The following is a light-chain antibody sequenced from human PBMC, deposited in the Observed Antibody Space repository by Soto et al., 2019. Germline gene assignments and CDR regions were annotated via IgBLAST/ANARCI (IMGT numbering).Light chain of an antibody. CDR2: DVS. CDR3: SSYTSSSTVV. J-gene: IGLJ2*01. V-gene: IGLV2-14*01. Sequence: QSALTQPASVSGSPGQSITISCTGTSSDVGGYNYVSWYQQHPGKAPKLMIYDVSNRPSGVSSRFSASKSGNTASLTISGLQAEDEADYYCSSYTSSSTVVFGAGTKLTVL. CDR1: SSDVGGYNY.